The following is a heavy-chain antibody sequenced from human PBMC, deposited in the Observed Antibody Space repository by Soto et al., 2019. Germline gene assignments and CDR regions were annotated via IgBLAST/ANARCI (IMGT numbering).Heavy chain of an antibody. Sequence: EVQLVESGGGLVQPGGSLRLSCAASGFTFSSYWMHWVRQAPGKGLLWVSRIHPDGSATNYADSVEGRFTISRDNAKNTLYLQMNSLRGEDTADYYCVRGTNNWSGVDYWGQGTLVTVSS. D-gene: IGHD1-1*01. J-gene: IGHJ4*02. CDR3: VRGTNNWSGVDY. CDR2: IHPDGSAT. CDR1: GFTFSSYW. V-gene: IGHV3-74*01.